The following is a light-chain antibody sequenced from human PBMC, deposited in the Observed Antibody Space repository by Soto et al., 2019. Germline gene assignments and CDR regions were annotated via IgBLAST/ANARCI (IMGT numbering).Light chain of an antibody. V-gene: IGKV3-20*01. J-gene: IGKJ3*01. Sequence: EIVLTQSPAILSLSPGERATLSCRASQKISNKYLAWYQQKPGQAPRLLIFGASTRASGIPDRFSGRGSGTDFTLTISRLEPEDFAVYYCQQYDLGFTVGPGTKVDSK. CDR1: QKISNKY. CDR2: GAS. CDR3: QQYDLGFT.